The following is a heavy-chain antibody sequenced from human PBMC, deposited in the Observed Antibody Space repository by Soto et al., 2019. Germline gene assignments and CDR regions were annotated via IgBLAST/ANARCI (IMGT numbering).Heavy chain of an antibody. CDR2: ISYDGSNK. D-gene: IGHD2-2*01. V-gene: IGHV3-30*18. CDR3: AKDNALSSRSYYYGMDA. CDR1: GFTFSSYG. Sequence: PGGSLRLSCAASGFTFSSYGMHWVRQAPGKGLEWVAVISYDGSNKYYADSVKGRFTISRDNSKNTLYLQMNSLRAEDTAVYYCAKDNALSSRSYYYGMDAWGQGTTVTVSS. J-gene: IGHJ6*02.